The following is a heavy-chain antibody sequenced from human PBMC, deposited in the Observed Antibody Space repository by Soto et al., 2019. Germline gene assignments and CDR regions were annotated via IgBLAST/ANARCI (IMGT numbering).Heavy chain of an antibody. D-gene: IGHD2-15*01. V-gene: IGHV4-59*01. CDR3: ARVRRYCSGGSCYGGGIKYYFDY. J-gene: IGHJ4*02. CDR1: GGSISSYY. Sequence: PSETLSLTCTVSGGSISSYYWSWIRQPPGKGLEWIGYIYYSGSTNYNPSLKSRVTISVDTSKNQFSLKLSSVTAADTAVYYCARVRRYCSGGSCYGGGIKYYFDYWGQGTLVTVSS. CDR2: IYYSGST.